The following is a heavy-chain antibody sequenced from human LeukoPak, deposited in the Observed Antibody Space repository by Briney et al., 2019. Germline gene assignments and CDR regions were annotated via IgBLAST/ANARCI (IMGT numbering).Heavy chain of an antibody. Sequence: GGSLRLSCAASGLTLSDYYIDWVRQAPGKGLEWVGRSRSKANSYATEYAASVNGRFTISRDDSQNSLFLQMNNLKTEDTAMYHCARLHIGLVSDAFDLWGQGTLVTVSS. CDR2: SRSKANSYAT. V-gene: IGHV3-72*01. CDR1: GLTLSDYY. CDR3: ARLHIGLVSDAFDL. J-gene: IGHJ3*01. D-gene: IGHD3/OR15-3a*01.